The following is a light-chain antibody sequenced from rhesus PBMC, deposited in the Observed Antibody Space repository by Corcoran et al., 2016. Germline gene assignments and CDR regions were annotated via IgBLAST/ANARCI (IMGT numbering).Light chain of an antibody. V-gene: IGKV1-33*02. Sequence: DIQMTQSPSSLSASVGDRVTITCQASQGISSWLAWYQQKPGNAPKLLIYAASNLQSVVPSRFSGSGSGTDFTLTISSLQPEDFATYYCQQHNSYPFTFGPGTKLDIK. CDR1: QGISSW. CDR2: AAS. J-gene: IGKJ3*01. CDR3: QQHNSYPFT.